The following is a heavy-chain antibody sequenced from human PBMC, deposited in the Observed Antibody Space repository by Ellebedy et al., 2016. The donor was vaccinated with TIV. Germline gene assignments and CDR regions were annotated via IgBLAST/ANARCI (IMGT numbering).Heavy chain of an antibody. Sequence: PGGSLRLSCAASGFTFSTNWMSWVRQTPGKGLEWVANIKQAGNEEYYVDSVKARFTISRDSSKNTLYLQMNSLRADDTAVYYCASQHGSAWMEYYFDYWGQGTLVTVSS. CDR1: GFTFSTNW. D-gene: IGHD2-15*01. CDR3: ASQHGSAWMEYYFDY. J-gene: IGHJ4*02. V-gene: IGHV3-7*03. CDR2: IKQAGNEE.